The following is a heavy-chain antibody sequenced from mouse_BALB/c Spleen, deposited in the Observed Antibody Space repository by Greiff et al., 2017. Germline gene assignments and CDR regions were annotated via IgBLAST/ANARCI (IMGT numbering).Heavy chain of an antibody. V-gene: IGHV3-6*02. J-gene: IGHJ4*01. D-gene: IGHD2-4*01. CDR2: ISYDGSN. CDR1: GYSITSGYY. CDR3: ARGGLERGMDY. Sequence: EVQLQESGPGLVKPSQSLSLTCSVTGYSITSGYYWNWIRQFPGNKLEWMGYISYDGSNNYNPSLKNRISITRDTSKNQFFLKLNSVTTEDTATYYCARGGLERGMDYGGQGTSVTVSS.